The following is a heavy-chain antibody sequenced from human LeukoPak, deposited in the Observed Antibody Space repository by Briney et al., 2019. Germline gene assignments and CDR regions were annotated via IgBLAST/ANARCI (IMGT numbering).Heavy chain of an antibody. D-gene: IGHD3-3*01. V-gene: IGHV3-23*01. J-gene: IGHJ5*02. CDR3: AKERSGYYRGWFDP. Sequence: GGSLRLSCAASGFTFSSYAMSWVRQAPGKGLEWISGISGSGASTYYADSVKGRFTISRDDSRNTLYLQMNSLRAEDTAVYYCAKERSGYYRGWFDPWGQGTLVTVSS. CDR1: GFTFSSYA. CDR2: ISGSGAST.